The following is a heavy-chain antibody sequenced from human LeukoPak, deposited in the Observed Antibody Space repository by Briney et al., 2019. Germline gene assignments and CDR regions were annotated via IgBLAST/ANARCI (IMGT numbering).Heavy chain of an antibody. D-gene: IGHD6-19*01. J-gene: IGHJ4*02. CDR1: GDSVSSNSAA. Sequence: SQTLSLTCAISGDSVSSNSAAWNWIRQSPSRGLEWLGRTYYRSKWYNDYAVSVKSRITINPDTSKNQFSLQLNSVTPEDTAVYYCARDPWGPNGGEVAGTFDYWGQGTLVTVSS. CDR3: ARDPWGPNGGEVAGTFDY. CDR2: TYYRSKWYN. V-gene: IGHV6-1*01.